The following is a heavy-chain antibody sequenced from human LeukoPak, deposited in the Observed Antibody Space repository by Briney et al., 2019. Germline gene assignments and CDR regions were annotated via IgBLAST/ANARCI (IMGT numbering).Heavy chain of an antibody. CDR1: GGTFSSYA. V-gene: IGHV1-69*13. D-gene: IGHD5-24*01. Sequence: SVKVSCTASGGTFSSYAISWVRQAPGQGLEWMGGIIPIFGTANYAQKFQGRVTITADESTSTAYMELSSLRSGDTAVYYCARGTRDGYINFDYWGQGTLVTVSS. CDR3: ARGTRDGYINFDY. CDR2: IIPIFGTA. J-gene: IGHJ4*02.